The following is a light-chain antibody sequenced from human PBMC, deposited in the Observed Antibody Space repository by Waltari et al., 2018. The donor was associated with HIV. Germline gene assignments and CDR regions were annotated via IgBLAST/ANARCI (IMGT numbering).Light chain of an antibody. Sequence: VVTQEPSLTVSPGGTVTLTCTSSTGAVTSSSYASWFHQRPGQAPRPLIYSADKRHSWTPDHFSGSLLGAKAALTLFGAQPEDEADYFCLLYYGGRQPTWVFGGGTKLTV. J-gene: IGLJ3*02. CDR2: SAD. CDR1: TGAVTSSSY. CDR3: LLYYGGRQPTWV. V-gene: IGLV7-43*01.